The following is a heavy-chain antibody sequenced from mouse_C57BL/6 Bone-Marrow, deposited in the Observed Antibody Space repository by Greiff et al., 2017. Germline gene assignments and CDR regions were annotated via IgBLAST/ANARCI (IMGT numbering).Heavy chain of an antibody. CDR3: ARWGYYPDY. CDR2: INPSTGGT. CDR1: GYSFTGYY. Sequence: VQLQQSGPELVKPGASVKIFCKASGYSFTGYYMNWVKQSPEKSLEWIGEINPSTGGTTYNQKFKAKATLTVDKSSSTAYMQLKSLTSEDSAVYYCARWGYYPDYWGQGTTLTVSS. V-gene: IGHV1-42*01. J-gene: IGHJ2*01.